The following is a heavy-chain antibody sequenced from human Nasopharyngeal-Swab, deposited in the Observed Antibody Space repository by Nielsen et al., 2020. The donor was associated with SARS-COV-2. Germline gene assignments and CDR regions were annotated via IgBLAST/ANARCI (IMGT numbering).Heavy chain of an antibody. D-gene: IGHD3-22*01. CDR2: INHSGST. Sequence: SETLSLTCAVYGGSFSGYYWSWIRQPPGKGLEWIGDINHSGSTNYNPSLKSRVTISVDTSKNQFSLKLSSVTAADTAVYYCARGLGQYYYDSSGYYFFDYWGQGTLVTVS. CDR3: ARGLGQYYYDSSGYYFFDY. J-gene: IGHJ4*02. V-gene: IGHV4-34*01. CDR1: GGSFSGYY.